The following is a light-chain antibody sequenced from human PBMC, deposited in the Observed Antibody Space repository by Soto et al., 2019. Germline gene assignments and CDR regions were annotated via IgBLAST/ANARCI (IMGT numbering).Light chain of an antibody. V-gene: IGKV1-5*03. CDR3: QQYNSYSPAT. CDR1: QTISSW. J-gene: IGKJ1*01. CDR2: KAS. Sequence: DIQITQSPSTLSGSVGDRVTITCRASQTISSWLAWYQQKPGKAPKLLIYKASTLKSGVPSRFSGSGSGTEFTLTISSLQPDDFATYYCQQYNSYSPATFGQGTKVDIK.